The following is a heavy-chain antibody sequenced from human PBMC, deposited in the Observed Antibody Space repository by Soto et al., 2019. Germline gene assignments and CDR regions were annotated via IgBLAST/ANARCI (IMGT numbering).Heavy chain of an antibody. Sequence: EVQLLESGGGLVQPGGSLRLSCVGSGFTFRSHALTWVRQSPGKGLEWVAGISGTGGTTYYGDSMRGRFTISRDNSKETLNLQMDSLRPEDTAIYFCARAPMERYFDWYFDHWGQGSLVNVTS. V-gene: IGHV3-23*01. D-gene: IGHD3-9*01. CDR1: GFTFRSHA. J-gene: IGHJ4*02. CDR2: ISGTGGTT. CDR3: ARAPMERYFDWYFDH.